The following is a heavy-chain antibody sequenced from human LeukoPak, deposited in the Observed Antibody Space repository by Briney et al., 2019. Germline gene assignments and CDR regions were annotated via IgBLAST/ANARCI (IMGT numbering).Heavy chain of an antibody. J-gene: IGHJ5*02. CDR3: ARGEVEVRGVIIVGWFDP. D-gene: IGHD3-10*01. CDR1: GGTFSSYA. Sequence: SVEVSCKASGGTFSSYAISWVRQAPGQGLEWMGGIIPIFGTANYAQKFQGRVTITTDESTSTAYMELSSLRSEDTAVYYCARGEVEVRGVIIVGWFDPWGQGTLVTVSS. V-gene: IGHV1-69*05. CDR2: IIPIFGTA.